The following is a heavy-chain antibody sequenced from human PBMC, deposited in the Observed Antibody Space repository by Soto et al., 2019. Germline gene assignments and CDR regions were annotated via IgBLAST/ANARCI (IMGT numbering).Heavy chain of an antibody. V-gene: IGHV3-30*18. Sequence: PGGSLRLSCAASGFTFSNYDMHWVRQAPGKGLEWVAVISYDGSNKYYADSVKGRFTISRDNSKNTLYLQMNSLRAEDTAVYYCAKHQSAASPGGWGQGTLVTVSS. CDR3: AKHQSAASPGG. CDR2: ISYDGSNK. J-gene: IGHJ4*02. CDR1: GFTFSNYD. D-gene: IGHD1-1*01.